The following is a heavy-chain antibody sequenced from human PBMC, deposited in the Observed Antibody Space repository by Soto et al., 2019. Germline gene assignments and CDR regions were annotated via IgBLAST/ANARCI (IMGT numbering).Heavy chain of an antibody. J-gene: IGHJ4*02. D-gene: IGHD3-22*01. V-gene: IGHV4-31*03. Sequence: SETLSLTCTVSGGSISSGGYYWSWIRQHPGKGLEWIGEIYHSGSTNYNPSLKSRVTISVDTSKNQFSLKLSSVTAADTAVYYCARDYYDSSGRPTIDYWGQGTLVTVSS. CDR2: IYHSGST. CDR1: GGSISSGGYY. CDR3: ARDYYDSSGRPTIDY.